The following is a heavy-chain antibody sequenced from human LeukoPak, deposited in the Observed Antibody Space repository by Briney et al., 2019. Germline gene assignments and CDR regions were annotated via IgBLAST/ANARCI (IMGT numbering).Heavy chain of an antibody. CDR2: IKSKTDGGTT. Sequence: GGSLRLSCAASGFTFSNAWMNWVRQAPGKGLEWVGRIKSKTDGGTTDYAAPVKGRFTISRDDSKNTLYLQMNSLKTEDTAVYYCTTDPYDSSGYYPDYWGQGTLVTVST. CDR1: GFTFSNAW. J-gene: IGHJ4*02. V-gene: IGHV3-15*07. D-gene: IGHD3-22*01. CDR3: TTDPYDSSGYYPDY.